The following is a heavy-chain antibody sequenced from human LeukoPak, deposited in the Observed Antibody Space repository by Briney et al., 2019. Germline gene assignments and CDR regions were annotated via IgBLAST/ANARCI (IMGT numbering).Heavy chain of an antibody. CDR3: ARIPYYTSYWGSLNYYYMDV. D-gene: IGHD3-16*01. V-gene: IGHV3-48*04. CDR2: ISHSSTTI. CDR1: GFTFNSYS. J-gene: IGHJ6*03. Sequence: HPGGSLRLSCAASGFTFNSYSMNWVRQAPGKGMEWVSYISHSSTTIYYADSVKGRFTISRDNAKNSLYLQMNSLRAEDTAVYYCARIPYYTSYWGSLNYYYMDVWGTGTTVTVSS.